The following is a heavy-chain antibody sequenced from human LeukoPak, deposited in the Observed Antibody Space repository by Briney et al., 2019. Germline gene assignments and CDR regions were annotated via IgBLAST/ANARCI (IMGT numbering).Heavy chain of an antibody. J-gene: IGHJ4*02. CDR3: ARERGGGSGWYYFDY. CDR2: INWSGGST. V-gene: IGHV3-20*04. Sequence: GGSLRLSXAASEFTFHDYGMSWVSQPPGKGLEWVSGINWSGGSTDYADSVKGRFTISRDNAKNSLYLQMNSLRAEDTALYYCARERGGGSGWYYFDYWGQGTLVTVSS. D-gene: IGHD6-19*01. CDR1: EFTFHDYG.